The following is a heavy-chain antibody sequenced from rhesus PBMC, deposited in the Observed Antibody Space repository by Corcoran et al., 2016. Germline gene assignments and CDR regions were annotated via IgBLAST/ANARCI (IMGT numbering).Heavy chain of an antibody. CDR1: GYSISGYY. J-gene: IGHJ4*01. CDR3: ARDWGGYRYSYLDY. V-gene: IGHV4-122*02. D-gene: IGHD5-12*01. CDR2: ITYSGST. Sequence: QVQLQESGPGLVKPSETLSLTCAVSGYSISGYYWSWIRQAPGKGLEWIGYITYSGSTSDNPSLKSRVTISRDTSKNQFSLKLSSVTAADTAVYYCARDWGGYRYSYLDYWGQGVLATVSS.